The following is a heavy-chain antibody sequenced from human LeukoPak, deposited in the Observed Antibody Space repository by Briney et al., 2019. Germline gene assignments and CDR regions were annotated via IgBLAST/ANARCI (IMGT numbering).Heavy chain of an antibody. V-gene: IGHV4-31*11. CDR1: GGSFSGYY. CDR3: ARTLDSSGYYGSFDQ. J-gene: IGHJ5*02. CDR2: IYYSGTT. Sequence: SETLSLTCAVSGGSFSGYYWTWIRQHPGQGLEWIGYIYYSGTTYYNPSLKSRVTISVDTSKNQFSLKLSSVTAADTAVYYCARTLDSSGYYGSFDQWGQGTLVTVSS. D-gene: IGHD3-22*01.